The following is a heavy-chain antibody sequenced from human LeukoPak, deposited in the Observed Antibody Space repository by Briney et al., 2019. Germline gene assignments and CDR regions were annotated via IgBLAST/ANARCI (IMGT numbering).Heavy chain of an antibody. CDR2: ISSSSSTI. V-gene: IGHV3-48*02. D-gene: IGHD2-21*02. J-gene: IGHJ6*02. CDR1: GGSISSYY. CDR3: ARDCGGDCYSLINYYYGMDV. Sequence: ETLSLTCTVSGGSISSYYWSWIRQPPGKGLEWISYISSSSSTIYYADSVKGRFTISRDNAKNSLYLQMNSLRDEDTAVYCCARDCGGDCYSLINYYYGMDVWGQGTAVTVSS.